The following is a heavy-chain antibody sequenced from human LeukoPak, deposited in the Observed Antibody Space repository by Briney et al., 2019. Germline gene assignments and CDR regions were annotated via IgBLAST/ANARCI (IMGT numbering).Heavy chain of an antibody. CDR3: ARAHTPGYCSGGSCQEDI. D-gene: IGHD2-15*01. CDR1: GFTFSSYS. V-gene: IGHV3-21*01. J-gene: IGHJ3*02. Sequence: PGGSLRLSCAASGFTFSSYSMNWVRQAPGKGLEWVSSISSSSSYIYYADSVKGRFTISRDNAKNSLYLQMNSLRAEDTAVYYCARAHTPGYCSGGSCQEDIWGQGTMVTVSS. CDR2: ISSSSSYI.